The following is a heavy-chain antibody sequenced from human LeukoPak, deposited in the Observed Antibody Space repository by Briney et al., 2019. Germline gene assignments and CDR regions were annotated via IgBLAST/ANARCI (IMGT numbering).Heavy chain of an antibody. CDR3: ARHPFSSGWYAMDYYFDY. D-gene: IGHD6-19*01. V-gene: IGHV5-51*01. CDR2: IYPGDSDT. CDR1: GYSFSSYW. J-gene: IGHJ4*02. Sequence: GESLKISCMGSGYSFSSYWIGWVRQMPGKGLEWMGIIYPGDSDTRYSPSFQGQVTISADKSISTAYLQWSSLKASDTAMYYCARHPFSSGWYAMDYYFDYWGQGTLVTVSS.